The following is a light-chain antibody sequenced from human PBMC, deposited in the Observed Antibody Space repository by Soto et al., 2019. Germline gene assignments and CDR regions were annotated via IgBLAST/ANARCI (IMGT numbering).Light chain of an antibody. CDR1: QSVSSSY. J-gene: IGKJ2*01. CDR3: QQYGSSYT. CDR2: GAS. Sequence: EIVLTQSPGTLSLSPGERATLSCRASQSVSSSYLAWYQQKPGQAPRLLIYGASSRATGIPDRFSGSGSRTDFTLTISGLEPEELAGYDCQQYGSSYTFGQGTKLEIK. V-gene: IGKV3-20*01.